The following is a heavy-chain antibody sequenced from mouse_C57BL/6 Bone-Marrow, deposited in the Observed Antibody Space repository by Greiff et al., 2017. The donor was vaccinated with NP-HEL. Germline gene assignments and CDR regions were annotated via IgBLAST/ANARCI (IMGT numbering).Heavy chain of an antibody. V-gene: IGHV1-80*01. CDR1: GYAFSNYW. CDR3: ARGAY. CDR2: IYPGDGDT. Sequence: QVQLKESGAELVKPGASVKISCKASGYAFSNYWMNWVKPRPGKGLEWIGQIYPGDGDTNYNGKFKDKATLTAAKSSSTAYMQLSRLTSEDSAVYFCARGAYWGQGTLVTVTA. J-gene: IGHJ3*01.